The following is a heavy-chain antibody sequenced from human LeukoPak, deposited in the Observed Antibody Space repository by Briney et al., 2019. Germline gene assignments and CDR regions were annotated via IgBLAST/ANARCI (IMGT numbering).Heavy chain of an antibody. CDR2: ISYTGTYI. J-gene: IGHJ4*02. Sequence: GGSLSLSCAASAFSLNAYNMNWVRQAPGKGLEWVSSISYTGTYIYYADSVKGRFTISRDNAQNSLYLQMNSLRAEDTAIYYCVRDRGTYRPIDYWGQGALVTVSS. D-gene: IGHD1-26*01. CDR1: AFSLNAYN. CDR3: VRDRGTYRPIDY. V-gene: IGHV3-21*04.